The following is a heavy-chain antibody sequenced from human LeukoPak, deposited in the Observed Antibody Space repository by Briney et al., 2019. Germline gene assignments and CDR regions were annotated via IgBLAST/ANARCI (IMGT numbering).Heavy chain of an antibody. CDR3: ARAPKGHYYGSGSRYYYGMDV. D-gene: IGHD3-10*01. CDR1: GYSFTSYR. Sequence: GESLKISCKGSGYSFTSYRIGWVRQMLGKGLEWMGIIYPGDSDTRYSPSFQGQVTISADKSISTAYLQWSSLKASDTAMYYCARAPKGHYYGSGSRYYYGMDVWGQGTTVTVSS. V-gene: IGHV5-51*01. J-gene: IGHJ6*02. CDR2: IYPGDSDT.